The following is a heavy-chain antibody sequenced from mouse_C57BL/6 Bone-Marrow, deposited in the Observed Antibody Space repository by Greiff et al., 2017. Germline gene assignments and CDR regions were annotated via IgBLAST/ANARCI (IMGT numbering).Heavy chain of an antibody. J-gene: IGHJ1*03. Sequence: VQLQQSGAELVRPGTSVKVSCKASGYAFTNYLIEWVKQRPGQGLEWIGVINPGSGGTNYNEKFKGKATLTADKSSSTAYMQLSSLTSEDSAVYFCARSHYGSSHWYFDVWGTGTTVTVSS. CDR2: INPGSGGT. V-gene: IGHV1-54*01. CDR1: GYAFTNYL. D-gene: IGHD1-1*01. CDR3: ARSHYGSSHWYFDV.